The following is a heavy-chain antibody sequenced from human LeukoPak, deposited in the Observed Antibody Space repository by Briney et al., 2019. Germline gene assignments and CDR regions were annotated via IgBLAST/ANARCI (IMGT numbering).Heavy chain of an antibody. J-gene: IGHJ6*02. V-gene: IGHV3-66*02. CDR1: GFTVSSNY. CDR3: ARGGFLEWLYGMDV. Sequence: GGSLRLSCAASGFTVSSNYMSWVRQAPGKGLEWVSVIYSGGSTYYADPVKGRFTISRDNSKNTLYLQMNSLRAEDTAVYYCARGGFLEWLYGMDVWGQGTTVTVSS. D-gene: IGHD3-3*01. CDR2: IYSGGST.